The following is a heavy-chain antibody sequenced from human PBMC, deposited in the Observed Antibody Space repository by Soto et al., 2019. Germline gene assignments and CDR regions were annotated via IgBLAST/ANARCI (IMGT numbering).Heavy chain of an antibody. Sequence: SVSNAWMNWVRQAPGKGLEWVGRIKSKTDGGTTDYAAPVKGRFTISRDDSKNTLYLQMNSLKTEDTAVYYCTTDLSGYSSGWYPKVPMDWGQGTLVTVSS. CDR2: IKSKTDGGTT. V-gene: IGHV3-15*07. J-gene: IGHJ4*02. CDR1: SVSNAW. D-gene: IGHD6-19*01. CDR3: TTDLSGYSSGWYPKVPMD.